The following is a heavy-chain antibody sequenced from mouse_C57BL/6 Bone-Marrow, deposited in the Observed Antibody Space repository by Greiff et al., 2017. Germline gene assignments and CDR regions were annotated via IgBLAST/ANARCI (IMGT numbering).Heavy chain of an antibody. J-gene: IGHJ2*01. V-gene: IGHV5-17*01. D-gene: IGHD1-1*01. Sequence: EVMLVESGGGLMKPGGSLKLSCAASGFTFSDYGMHWVRQAPEKGLEWVAYISSGSSTIYYADTVKGRFTISRDNAKNTLFLQMTSLRSEDTAMYYCAILRGPFDYWGQGTTLTVSS. CDR3: AILRGPFDY. CDR2: ISSGSSTI. CDR1: GFTFSDYG.